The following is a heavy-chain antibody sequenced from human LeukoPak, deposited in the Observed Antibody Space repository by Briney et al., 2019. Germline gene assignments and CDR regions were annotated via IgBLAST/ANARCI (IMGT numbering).Heavy chain of an antibody. D-gene: IGHD6-13*01. Sequence: PGGSLRLSCAASGFTFSSYAMSWVRQAPGKGLEWVSAISGSGGSTYYADSVKGRFTISRDNSKNTLYLQMNSLRAEDTAVYYCATLGGYYSSSWYSANDYWGQGTLVTVSS. CDR3: ATLGGYYSSSWYSANDY. CDR2: ISGSGGST. CDR1: GFTFSSYA. J-gene: IGHJ4*02. V-gene: IGHV3-23*01.